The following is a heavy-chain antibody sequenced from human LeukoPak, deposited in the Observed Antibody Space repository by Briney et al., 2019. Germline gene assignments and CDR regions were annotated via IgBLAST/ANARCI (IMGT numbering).Heavy chain of an antibody. D-gene: IGHD6-13*01. Sequence: PGGSLRLSRAASGFTFDEYGMNWVRQVPGKGLECVSGINWNGGNAGYADSVKGRFTISRDNAKNSLYLQMDSLTAEDTALYYCARRFLYSSSWFFDLWGQGTLVTVSS. CDR3: ARRFLYSSSWFFDL. J-gene: IGHJ4*02. CDR1: GFTFDEYG. CDR2: INWNGGNA. V-gene: IGHV3-20*04.